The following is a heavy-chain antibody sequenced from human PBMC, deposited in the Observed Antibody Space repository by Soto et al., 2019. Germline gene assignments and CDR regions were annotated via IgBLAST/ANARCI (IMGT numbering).Heavy chain of an antibody. Sequence: PGGSLRLSCAASGFTFSSYAMHWVRQAPGKGLKWVAVISYDGSNKYYADSVKGRFTISRDNSKNTLYLQMNSLRAEDTAVYYCARVRGDYYYGMDVWGQGTTVTVSS. D-gene: IGHD1-26*01. CDR3: ARVRGDYYYGMDV. V-gene: IGHV3-30-3*01. CDR2: ISYDGSNK. J-gene: IGHJ6*02. CDR1: GFTFSSYA.